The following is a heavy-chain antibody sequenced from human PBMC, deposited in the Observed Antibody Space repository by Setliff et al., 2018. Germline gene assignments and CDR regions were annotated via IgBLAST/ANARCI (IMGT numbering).Heavy chain of an antibody. Sequence: SETLSLTCTVSGGSISSGGYYWSWIRQHPGKGLEWIGYIYYSGSTSYYNPSLKSRVTISGDTSKNQVSLRLSSVTAADTAVYYCATRKSSGRLYYMDVWGKGTTVTVSS. D-gene: IGHD1-26*01. J-gene: IGHJ6*03. V-gene: IGHV4-31*03. CDR1: GGSISSGGYY. CDR2: IYYSGSTS. CDR3: ATRKSSGRLYYMDV.